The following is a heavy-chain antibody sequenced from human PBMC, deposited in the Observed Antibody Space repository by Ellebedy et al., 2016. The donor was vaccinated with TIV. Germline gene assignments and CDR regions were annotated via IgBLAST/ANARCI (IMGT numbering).Heavy chain of an antibody. Sequence: GESLKISCAASGFTFSHHAFYWVRQAPGKGLEWVTIISYDGNNTFYLDSVEGRFSISRDDSKNNLYLQMNSLRPEDTAVYYCSREGLEAGMDLWGQGTTVIVSS. CDR3: SREGLEAGMDL. V-gene: IGHV3-30*04. CDR2: ISYDGNNT. CDR1: GFTFSHHA. J-gene: IGHJ6*02.